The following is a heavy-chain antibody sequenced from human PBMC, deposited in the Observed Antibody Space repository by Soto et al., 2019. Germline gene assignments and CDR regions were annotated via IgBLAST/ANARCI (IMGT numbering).Heavy chain of an antibody. Sequence: EASVKVSCKASGYTFTSYARHWARQAPGQRLEWMGWINAGNGNTKYSQKFQGRVSFTRDTSASTAYLELSSLRSEDTAVYYCAADYHFYGMDVWGQGTTVTVSS. CDR2: INAGNGNT. CDR1: GYTFTSYA. CDR3: AADYHFYGMDV. J-gene: IGHJ6*02. V-gene: IGHV1-3*01.